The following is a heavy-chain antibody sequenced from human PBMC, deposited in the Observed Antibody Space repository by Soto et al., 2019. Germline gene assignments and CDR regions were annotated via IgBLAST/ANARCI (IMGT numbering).Heavy chain of an antibody. D-gene: IGHD6-6*01. V-gene: IGHV3-53*01. Sequence: EVQRVESGGGLIQRGGSLRLSCVTSVFSVSNNYMSSVRQAPGKWLEWVSVIYSDGSTYYADSVKDRFNISRDNSRNPAYLQTNSLRAEDTAVYACPRGGGVEVRPHYYYYGMDVWGQGTTVTVSS. CDR1: VFSVSNNY. CDR2: IYSDGST. J-gene: IGHJ6*02. CDR3: PRGGGVEVRPHYYYYGMDV.